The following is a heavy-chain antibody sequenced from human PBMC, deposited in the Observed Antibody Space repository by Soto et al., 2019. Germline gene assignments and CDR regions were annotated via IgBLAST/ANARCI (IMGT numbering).Heavy chain of an antibody. D-gene: IGHD6-19*01. CDR2: ISGSGGST. CDR3: AKDTEPVRYSSGYYLFDY. CDR1: GFTFSSYA. V-gene: IGHV3-23*01. Sequence: EVQLLESGGGLVQPGGSLRLSCAASGFTFSSYAMSWVRQAPGKGLEWVSAISGSGGSTYYADPVKGRFTISRDNSKNTLYLQMNSLRAEATAVYYCAKDTEPVRYSSGYYLFDYWGQGTLVTVSS. J-gene: IGHJ4*02.